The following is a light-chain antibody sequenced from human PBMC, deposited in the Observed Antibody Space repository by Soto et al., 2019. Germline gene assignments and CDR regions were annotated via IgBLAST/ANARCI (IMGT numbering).Light chain of an antibody. CDR1: SSDVGGYNY. CDR2: EVS. Sequence: QSALTQPASVSGSPGQSITISCTGTSSDVGGYNYVSWYQQHPGKAPKLMIYEVSNRPSGVSNRFSGSKSGNTASLTISGLQAEDEADNYCSSYTSSSTRVVFGGGTKVTVL. J-gene: IGLJ2*01. V-gene: IGLV2-14*01. CDR3: SSYTSSSTRVV.